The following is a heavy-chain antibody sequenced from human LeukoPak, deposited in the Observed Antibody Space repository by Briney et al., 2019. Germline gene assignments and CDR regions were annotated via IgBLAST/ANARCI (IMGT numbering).Heavy chain of an antibody. D-gene: IGHD5-18*01. Sequence: SETLSLTCTVSGGSISSYYWSWLRQPPGKGLEWIGYIYYSGSTNYNPSLKSRVTISVDTSKNQFSLKLSSVTAADTAVYYCASMRTAMAENDYWGQGTLVTDSS. CDR2: IYYSGST. J-gene: IGHJ4*01. CDR3: ASMRTAMAENDY. V-gene: IGHV4-59*01. CDR1: GGSISSYY.